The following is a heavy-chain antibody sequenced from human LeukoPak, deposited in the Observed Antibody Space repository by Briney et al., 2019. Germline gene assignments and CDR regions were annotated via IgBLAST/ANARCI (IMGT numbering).Heavy chain of an antibody. CDR3: ARGGYCSGGSCYPLLNY. J-gene: IGHJ4*02. V-gene: IGHV1-69*01. CDR1: GGTFSSYA. D-gene: IGHD2-15*01. Sequence: EASVKVSCKASGGTFSSYAISWVRQAPGRGLEWRGGIIPIFGTANYAQKFQGRVTITADESTSTAYMELSSLRSEDTAVYYCARGGYCSGGSCYPLLNYWGQGTLVTVSS. CDR2: IIPIFGTA.